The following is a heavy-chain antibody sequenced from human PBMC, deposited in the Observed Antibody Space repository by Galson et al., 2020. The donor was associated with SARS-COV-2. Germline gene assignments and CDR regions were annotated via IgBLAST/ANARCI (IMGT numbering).Heavy chain of an antibody. CDR2: ISYDGNDK. CDR3: AKDLRRYGDYGWFDP. D-gene: IGHD4-17*01. J-gene: IGHJ5*02. V-gene: IGHV3-30*18. Sequence: TGGSLRLSCAASGFTFSDYGIHWVRQAPGKGLEWVAVISYDGNDKYYSDSVKGRFTISRDNSKNTLYLQMTSLRTEDTAVYYCAKDLRRYGDYGWFDPWGQGTLVTVSS. CDR1: GFTFSDYG.